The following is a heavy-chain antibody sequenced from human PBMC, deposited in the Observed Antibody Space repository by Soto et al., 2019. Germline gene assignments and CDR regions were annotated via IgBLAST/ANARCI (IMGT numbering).Heavy chain of an antibody. CDR1: GGSISSGDYY. CDR3: ARDRPTYYYDSSGYPPIGY. CDR2: IYYSGST. D-gene: IGHD3-22*01. V-gene: IGHV4-30-4*01. Sequence: SETLSLTCTVSGGSISSGDYYWSWIRQPPGKGLEWIGYIYYSGSTYYNPSLKSRVIISVDTSKNQFSLKLSSVTAADTAVYYCARDRPTYYYDSSGYPPIGYWGQGTLVTVSS. J-gene: IGHJ4*02.